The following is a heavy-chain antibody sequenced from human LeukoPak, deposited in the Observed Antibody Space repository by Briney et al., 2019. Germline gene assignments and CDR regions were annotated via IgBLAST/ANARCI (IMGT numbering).Heavy chain of an antibody. Sequence: SETLSLTCAVYGGSFSGYYWSWIRQPPGKGLEWIGSIYYSGSTYYNPSLKSRVTISVDTSKNQFSLKLSSVTAADTAVYYCAPYYDSSGLAIWGQGTMVTVSS. V-gene: IGHV4-34*01. D-gene: IGHD3-22*01. J-gene: IGHJ3*02. CDR1: GGSFSGYY. CDR3: APYYDSSGLAI. CDR2: IYYSGST.